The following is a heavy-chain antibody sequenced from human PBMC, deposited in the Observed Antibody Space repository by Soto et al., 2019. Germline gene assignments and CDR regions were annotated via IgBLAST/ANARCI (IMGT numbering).Heavy chain of an antibody. V-gene: IGHV3-7*01. CDR1: GFTFSRDW. J-gene: IGHJ4*02. Sequence: VQLVESGGGLVQPGGSLRLSCAASGFTFSRDWMSWVRRAPGKGLEWVAKIKQDGIENDSVDSVKGRFTISRDNAKNSLYLQLNSRRAEDTAVYYYARGQVGGQGTLVRVSS. CDR3: ARGQV. CDR2: IKQDGIEN.